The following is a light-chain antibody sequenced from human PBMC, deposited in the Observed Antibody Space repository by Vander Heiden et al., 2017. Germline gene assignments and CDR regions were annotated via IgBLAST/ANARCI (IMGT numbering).Light chain of an antibody. J-gene: IGKJ1*01. Sequence: DIQMTQSPSSLSASVGDRVTITCRASQSISIYLNWYQQKPGKAPKLLIYAASSLQSGVPSRFSGSGSGTDFTLTISSLQPEDFATYYCQQTYSTPTFGQGTKGEIK. CDR3: QQTYSTPT. CDR2: AAS. CDR1: QSISIY. V-gene: IGKV1-39*01.